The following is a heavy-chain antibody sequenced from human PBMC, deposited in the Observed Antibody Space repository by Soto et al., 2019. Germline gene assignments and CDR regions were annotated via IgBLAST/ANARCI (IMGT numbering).Heavy chain of an antibody. V-gene: IGHV3-74*01. CDR2: INSGGGTT. J-gene: IGHJ6*03. D-gene: IGHD6-6*01. CDR1: GFTFSTYW. Sequence: EVQLVESGGDLVQPGGSLRLSCAASGFTFSTYWMHWVRQAPGKELVWVSRINSGGGTTTYADSVKGRFTVSRDNAQNTLYLQVNSLRAEDTAVYYCARGHSGSSLYYYYFMDVWGKGTTVTVSS. CDR3: ARGHSGSSLYYYYFMDV.